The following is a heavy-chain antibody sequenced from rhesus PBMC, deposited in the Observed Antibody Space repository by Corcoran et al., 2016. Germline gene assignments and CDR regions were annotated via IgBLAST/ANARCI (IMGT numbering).Heavy chain of an antibody. D-gene: IGHD3-34*01. J-gene: IGHJ4*01. Sequence: EVLLVEAGGGWATSVGSLSHPFEVSAFTFSSSWMNWVRQTPGRGLEWVSVINSGGTTTLYADSVKGRFTSSRDNSKNTLFLQMNSLRPDDTAVYYCVRPWGYWGQGVLVTVSS. CDR1: AFTFSSSW. V-gene: IGHV3S42*01. CDR2: INSGGTTT. CDR3: VRPWGY.